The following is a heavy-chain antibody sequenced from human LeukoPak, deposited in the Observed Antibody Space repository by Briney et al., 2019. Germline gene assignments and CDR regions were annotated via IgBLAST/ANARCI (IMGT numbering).Heavy chain of an antibody. Sequence: PSETLSLTCAVSGYSISSGYYWGWIRQPPGKGLEWIGSIYHSGSTYYNPSLKNRLTISVDTSKNQFSLKLSSVTAADTAVYYCARLPQDGWLDPTYYFDYWGQGTLVTVSS. CDR1: GYSISSGYY. V-gene: IGHV4-38-2*01. J-gene: IGHJ4*02. D-gene: IGHD2-15*01. CDR2: IYHSGST. CDR3: ARLPQDGWLDPTYYFDY.